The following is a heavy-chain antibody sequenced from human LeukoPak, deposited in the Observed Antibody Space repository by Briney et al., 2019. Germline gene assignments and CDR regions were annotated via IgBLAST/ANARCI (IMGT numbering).Heavy chain of an antibody. CDR1: GGSISSYY. CDR3: ARDSAGDYWNYYYYMDV. J-gene: IGHJ6*03. D-gene: IGHD4-17*01. Sequence: SETLSLTCTVSGGSISSYYWSWIRQPPGKGLEWIGYIYYSGSTNYNPSLKSRVTISVDTSKNQFSLKLSSVTAADTAVYYCARDSAGDYWNYYYYMDVWGKGTTVTVSS. CDR2: IYYSGST. V-gene: IGHV4-59*01.